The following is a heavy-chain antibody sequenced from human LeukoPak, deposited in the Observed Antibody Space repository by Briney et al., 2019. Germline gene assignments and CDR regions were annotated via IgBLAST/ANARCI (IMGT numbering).Heavy chain of an antibody. V-gene: IGHV3-30*18. CDR2: ISYDGSNK. CDR1: GFTFSSYG. D-gene: IGHD3-16*01. J-gene: IGHJ4*02. CDR3: AKLLYEFDY. Sequence: GGSLRLSCAASGFTFSSYGMHWVRQAPGKGLEWVAVISYDGSNKYYADSVKGRFTISRDNSKNTLYLQMNSLRAEDTAVYYYAKLLYEFDYWGQGTLVTVSS.